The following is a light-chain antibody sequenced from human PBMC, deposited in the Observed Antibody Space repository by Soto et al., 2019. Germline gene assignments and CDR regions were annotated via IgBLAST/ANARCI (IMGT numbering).Light chain of an antibody. CDR3: QQYNNWPPWT. Sequence: EIVLTQSPVTLSLSPWERATLSCRASQSVNSALAWYQQKPGQAPRLLIYGASSRATGIPDRFSGSGSGTEFTLTISSLQSEDFAVYYCQQYNNWPPWTFGQGTKVDIK. CDR1: QSVNSA. J-gene: IGKJ1*01. CDR2: GAS. V-gene: IGKV3D-15*01.